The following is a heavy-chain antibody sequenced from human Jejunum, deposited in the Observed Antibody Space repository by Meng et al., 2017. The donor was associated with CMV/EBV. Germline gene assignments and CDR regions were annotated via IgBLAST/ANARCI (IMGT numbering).Heavy chain of an antibody. CDR2: ISSGSSTT. Sequence: STSSMNWVRQAPGKGLEWVSYISSGSSTTYYADSVKGRITISRDNAKNSLYLQMNSLRAEDTAIYYCARIGRIAVAGTSNYGMDVWGQGTTVTVSS. J-gene: IGHJ6*02. D-gene: IGHD6-19*01. V-gene: IGHV3-48*04. CDR3: ARIGRIAVAGTSNYGMDV. CDR1: STSS.